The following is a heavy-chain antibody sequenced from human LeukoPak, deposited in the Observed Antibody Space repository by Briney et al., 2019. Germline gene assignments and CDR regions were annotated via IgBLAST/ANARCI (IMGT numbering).Heavy chain of an antibody. Sequence: SQTLSLTCAISGDIVSSNSVTWSWIRQSPSRGLEWLGRTYYRSTWYNDYAVSVRGRITVNPDTSKNQFSLHLNSVTPEDTAVYYCARRLTQYDCFDPWGQGILVTVSS. V-gene: IGHV6-1*01. CDR3: ARRLTQYDCFDP. D-gene: IGHD2-2*01. CDR2: TYYRSTWYN. CDR1: GDIVSSNSVT. J-gene: IGHJ5*02.